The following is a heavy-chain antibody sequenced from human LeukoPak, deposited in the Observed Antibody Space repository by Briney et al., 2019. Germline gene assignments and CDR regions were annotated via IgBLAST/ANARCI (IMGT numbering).Heavy chain of an antibody. CDR3: AWGGCSSTSCYRTWFDP. V-gene: IGHV1-18*01. J-gene: IGHJ5*02. CDR2: VSAYNGNT. Sequence: ASVKVSCKASGYTFTTYAISWVRQAPGQGLEWMGWVSAYNGNTNYAQKLQGRVTMTTDTSTSTAYMELRSLRSDDTAVYYCAWGGCSSTSCYRTWFDPWGQGTLVTVSS. D-gene: IGHD2-2*01. CDR1: GYTFTTYA.